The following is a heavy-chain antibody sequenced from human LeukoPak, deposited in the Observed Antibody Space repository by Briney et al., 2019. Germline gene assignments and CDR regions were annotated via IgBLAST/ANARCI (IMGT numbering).Heavy chain of an antibody. V-gene: IGHV1-58*01. CDR2: IVVGSGNT. CDR1: GFTFSTSA. Sequence: SVKVSCKASGFTFSTSAVQWVRQGRGQRLEWIGWIVVGSGNTNYAQKFQERVTTTRDLSTSTVYMELSSLRAEDTAVYYCAKDQWNPDFWGQGTLVSVSS. D-gene: IGHD6-19*01. J-gene: IGHJ4*02. CDR3: AKDQWNPDF.